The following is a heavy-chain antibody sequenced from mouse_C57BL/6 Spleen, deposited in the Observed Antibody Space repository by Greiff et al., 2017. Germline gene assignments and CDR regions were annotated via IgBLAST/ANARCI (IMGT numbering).Heavy chain of an antibody. J-gene: IGHJ2*01. CDR3: ARGTTVVAPFDY. V-gene: IGHV5-4*01. CDR2: ISDGGSYT. D-gene: IGHD1-1*01. Sequence: EVQLVESGGGLVKPGGSLKLSCAASGFTFSSYAMSWVRQTPEKRLEWVGTISDGGSYTYYPDNVKGRFTISRDNAKYNRYLQMSHLKSEDTAMYYYARGTTVVAPFDYWGQGTTLTVSS. CDR1: GFTFSSYA.